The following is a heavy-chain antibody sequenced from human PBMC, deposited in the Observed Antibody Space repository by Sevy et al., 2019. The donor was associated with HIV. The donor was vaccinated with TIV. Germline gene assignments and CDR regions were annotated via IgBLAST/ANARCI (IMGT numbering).Heavy chain of an antibody. V-gene: IGHV3-53*01. CDR2: IYSGGST. Sequence: GGSLRLSCAASGFTVSSNYMNWVRQAPGKGLEWVSVIYSGGSTNYADSVKGRFTSTRDNSKNTLFLQMNSLRVEDTAVYYCARVLRGFYGTEGMDVWGQGTTVTVSS. CDR3: ARVLRGFYGTEGMDV. J-gene: IGHJ6*02. CDR1: GFTVSSNY. D-gene: IGHD3-10*01.